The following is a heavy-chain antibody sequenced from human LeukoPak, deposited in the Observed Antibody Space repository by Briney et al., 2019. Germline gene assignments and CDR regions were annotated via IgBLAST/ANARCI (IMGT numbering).Heavy chain of an antibody. Sequence: GGSLRLSCAASGFTFSSYAMHWVRQAPGKGLEWVAVISYDGSNEYYADSVKGRFTISRDNSKNTLYLQMNSLRAEDTAVYYCARDRPQFRSGSYYYYYYYMDVWGKGTTVTVSS. CDR3: ARDRPQFRSGSYYYYYYYMDV. J-gene: IGHJ6*03. D-gene: IGHD1-26*01. CDR2: ISYDGSNE. V-gene: IGHV3-30-3*01. CDR1: GFTFSSYA.